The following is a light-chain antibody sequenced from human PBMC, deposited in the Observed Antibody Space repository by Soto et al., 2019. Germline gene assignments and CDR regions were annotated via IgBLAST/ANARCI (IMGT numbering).Light chain of an antibody. V-gene: IGLV2-14*01. CDR3: SSFRSTSTLPYV. CDR2: EVT. CDR1: SSDVGGYDY. J-gene: IGLJ1*01. Sequence: ALTQPASVSGSPGQSITISCTGTSSDVGGYDYVSWYQQHPGKAPKLMFFEVTNRPSGVSNRFSGSKSGNTASLTISGLRAEDEADYYCSSFRSTSTLPYVFGTGTKLTVL.